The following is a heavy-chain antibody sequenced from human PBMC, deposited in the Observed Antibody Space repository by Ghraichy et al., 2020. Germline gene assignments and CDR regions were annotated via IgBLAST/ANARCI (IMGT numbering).Heavy chain of an antibody. D-gene: IGHD1-26*01. CDR3: AKANLATTTTAWTYGMDV. CDR2: ISGSGNTV. CDR1: GFLFSAHD. J-gene: IGHJ6*02. Sequence: GALRLSCAVSGFLFSAHDMSWVRQAPGKGLEWVSTISGSGNTVYSAASVRGRFTVSRDISKNTLFLQLNSPRLDDTAVYYCAKANLATTTTAWTYGMDVWGQGTAVIVSS. V-gene: IGHV3-23*01.